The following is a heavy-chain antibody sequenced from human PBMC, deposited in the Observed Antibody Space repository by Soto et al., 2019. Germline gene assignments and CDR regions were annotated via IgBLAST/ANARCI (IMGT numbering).Heavy chain of an antibody. D-gene: IGHD7-27*01. CDR2: IYYSGST. Sequence: SETLSLTCNVSGGSIDSGGYYWGWIRQHPGKGLEWIGYIYYSGSTYYNPSLKSRVSISIDTSKNRFSLELISVTAADTAVYYCARVGTSYARRGLDVWGQGTTVTVSS. V-gene: IGHV4-31*03. CDR1: GGSIDSGGYY. CDR3: ARVGTSYARRGLDV. J-gene: IGHJ6*02.